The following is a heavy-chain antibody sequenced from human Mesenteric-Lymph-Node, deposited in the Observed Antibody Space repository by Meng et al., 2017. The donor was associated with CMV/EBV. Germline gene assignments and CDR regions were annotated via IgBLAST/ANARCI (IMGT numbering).Heavy chain of an antibody. Sequence: SETLSLTCTVSGYSISSGYYWGWIRQPPGKGLEWIGSMFHSGSTFYNPSLKSRVTLSVDTSKNQFSLKLTSVTAADTAVYYCARGTYWFDPWGQGTLVTVSS. CDR3: ARGTYWFDP. J-gene: IGHJ5*02. V-gene: IGHV4-38-2*02. D-gene: IGHD1-14*01. CDR2: MFHSGST. CDR1: GYSISSGYY.